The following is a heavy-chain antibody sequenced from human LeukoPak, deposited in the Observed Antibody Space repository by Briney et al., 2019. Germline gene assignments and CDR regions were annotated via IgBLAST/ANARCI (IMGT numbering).Heavy chain of an antibody. Sequence: PETLSLTCAVYGGSFSGYYWSWIRQPPGKGLEWIGEINHSGSTNYSPSLKSRVTISVDTSKNQFSLKLSSVTAADTAVYYCASGQGSSKLNFDYWGQGTLVTVSS. CDR3: ASGQGSSKLNFDY. J-gene: IGHJ4*02. CDR1: GGSFSGYY. CDR2: INHSGST. D-gene: IGHD6-6*01. V-gene: IGHV4-34*01.